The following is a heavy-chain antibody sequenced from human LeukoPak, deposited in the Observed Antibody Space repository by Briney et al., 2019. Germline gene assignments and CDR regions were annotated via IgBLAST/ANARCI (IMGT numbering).Heavy chain of an antibody. Sequence: SETLSLTCTVSGGSISSYYWSWIRQPPGKGLEWIGYIYYSGSTNYNPSLKSRVTISVDTSKNQFSLKLSSVTAADTAVYYCARADRYYYGSGTQGYYYYYGMDVWGQGTTVTVSS. V-gene: IGHV4-59*01. J-gene: IGHJ6*02. D-gene: IGHD3-10*01. CDR1: GGSISSYY. CDR3: ARADRYYYGSGTQGYYYYYGMDV. CDR2: IYYSGST.